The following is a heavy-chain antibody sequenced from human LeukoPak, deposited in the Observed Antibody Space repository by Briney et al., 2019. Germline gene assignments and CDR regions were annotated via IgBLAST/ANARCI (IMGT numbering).Heavy chain of an antibody. V-gene: IGHV3-21*01. Sequence: PGGSLRLSCAASGFTFSDYRMNWARQAPGKGLEWVSSISSGSLYMYYAGSVKGRFTISRDNAKNSLYLQMNSLRGEDTAVYYCARHLRYDYGEYEDNFDSWGQGTLVTVSS. CDR2: ISSGSLYM. D-gene: IGHD4-17*01. CDR1: GFTFSDYR. J-gene: IGHJ4*02. CDR3: ARHLRYDYGEYEDNFDS.